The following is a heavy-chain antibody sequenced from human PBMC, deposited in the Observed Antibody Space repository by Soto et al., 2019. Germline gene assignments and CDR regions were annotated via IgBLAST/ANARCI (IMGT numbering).Heavy chain of an antibody. Sequence: QVQLQQWGAGLLKPSETLSLTCAVYGGSFSGYYWSWIRQPPGKGLEWIGEINHSGSTNYNPSLKSRVTTSVDTSKNQFSLKLSSVTAADTAVYYCARGFSYSSSWYFDYWGQGTLVTVSS. CDR3: ARGFSYSSSWYFDY. CDR1: GGSFSGYY. J-gene: IGHJ4*02. V-gene: IGHV4-34*01. D-gene: IGHD6-13*01. CDR2: INHSGST.